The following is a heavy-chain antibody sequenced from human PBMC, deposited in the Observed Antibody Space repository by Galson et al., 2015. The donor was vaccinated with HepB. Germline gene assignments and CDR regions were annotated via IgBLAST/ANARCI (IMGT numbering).Heavy chain of an antibody. Sequence: SLRLSCAASGFSITANYMNWVRQAPGKGLEWVSVLYPTRSAKIADSVKGRFTISRDNSKNTLYLQMNNLRVDDTAPYYCARAAHSYSSHDSWGQGTLVTVSS. J-gene: IGHJ4*02. CDR1: GFSITANY. CDR2: LYPTRSA. D-gene: IGHD6-13*01. V-gene: IGHV3-66*01. CDR3: ARAAHSYSSHDS.